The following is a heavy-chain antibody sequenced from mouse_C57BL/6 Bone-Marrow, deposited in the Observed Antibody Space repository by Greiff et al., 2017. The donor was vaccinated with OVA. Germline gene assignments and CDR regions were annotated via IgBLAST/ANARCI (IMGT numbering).Heavy chain of an antibody. V-gene: IGHV1-54*01. CDR2: INPGSGGT. CDR3: ARGGKDAMDY. D-gene: IGHD2-1*01. J-gene: IGHJ4*01. Sequence: QVQLQQSGAELVRPGTSVKVSCKASGYAFTNYLIEWVKQRPGQGLEWIGVINPGSGGTNYNEKFKGKATLTADKSSSTAYMQLSSLTSEDSAVYFCARGGKDAMDYWGKGTSVTVSS. CDR1: GYAFTNYL.